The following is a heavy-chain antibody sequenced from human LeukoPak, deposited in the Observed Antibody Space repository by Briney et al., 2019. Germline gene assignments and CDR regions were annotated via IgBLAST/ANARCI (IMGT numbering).Heavy chain of an antibody. D-gene: IGHD6-19*01. CDR3: ARDRQWLVNFDY. J-gene: IGHJ4*02. V-gene: IGHV3-30*03. Sequence: GGSLRLSCAASGFTFSSYGMHWVRQAPGKGLEWVAVISYDGSNKYYAGSVKGRFTISRDNSKNTLYLQMNSLRAEDTAVYYCARDRQWLVNFDYWGQGTLVTVSS. CDR2: ISYDGSNK. CDR1: GFTFSSYG.